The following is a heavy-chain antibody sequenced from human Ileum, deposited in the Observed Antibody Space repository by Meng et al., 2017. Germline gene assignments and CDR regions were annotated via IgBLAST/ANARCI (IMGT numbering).Heavy chain of an antibody. CDR1: GYSFTTYW. D-gene: IGHD2-21*02. CDR2: IYPDDSET. Sequence: GESLKISCHASGYSFTTYWIGWVRQMPGKGLQWLGIIYPDDSETRISPSFQGHVTISVDKSISTAYLHWSSLQASDTAIYYCAGGDTNNQVRHNDWYFAYWGQGTLVTVSS. CDR3: AGGDTNNQVRHNDWYFAY. J-gene: IGHJ4*02. V-gene: IGHV5-51*01.